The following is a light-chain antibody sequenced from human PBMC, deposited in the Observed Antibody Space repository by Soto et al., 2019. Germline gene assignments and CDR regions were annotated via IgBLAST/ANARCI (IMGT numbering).Light chain of an antibody. CDR1: SSNIGSNP. J-gene: IGLJ3*02. Sequence: QPVLTQPPSASGTPGQRVTISCSGSSSNIGSNPVNWYQQLPGTAPKLLIYSNNQRPSGVPDRFSGSKSGTSASLAITGLQSEDEADYYCAGWDDSLRGCVFGGGTKLTVL. V-gene: IGLV1-44*01. CDR2: SNN. CDR3: AGWDDSLRGCV.